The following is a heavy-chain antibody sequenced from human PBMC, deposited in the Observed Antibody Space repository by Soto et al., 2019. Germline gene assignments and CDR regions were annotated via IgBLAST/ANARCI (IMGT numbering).Heavy chain of an antibody. CDR1: GGSISSGGYY. CDR2: IYHSGTT. J-gene: IGHJ5*02. V-gene: IGHV4-31*03. D-gene: IGHD2-2*01. CDR3: ARARGNQLLGWFDP. Sequence: QVQLQESGPGLVKPSQTLSLTCTVSGGSISSGGYYWSWIRQHPGKGLEWIGYIYHSGTTYYNPSLKGRVTISVDTSKNPFSLQLTSVTDADTAVYYCARARGNQLLGWFDPWGQGTLVTVSS.